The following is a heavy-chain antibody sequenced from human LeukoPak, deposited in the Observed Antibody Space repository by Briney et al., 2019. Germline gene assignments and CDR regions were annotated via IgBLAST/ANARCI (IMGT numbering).Heavy chain of an antibody. D-gene: IGHD3-10*01. V-gene: IGHV3-53*05. CDR1: GFTVSSNY. CDR3: AKDMVRGVIEYYFDY. Sequence: PGGSLRLSCAASGFTVSSNYMSWVRQAPGKGLEWVSAIYSGGSTYYADSVKGRFTISRDNSKNTLYLQMNSLRAEDTAVYYCAKDMVRGVIEYYFDYWGQGTLVTVSS. CDR2: IYSGGST. J-gene: IGHJ4*02.